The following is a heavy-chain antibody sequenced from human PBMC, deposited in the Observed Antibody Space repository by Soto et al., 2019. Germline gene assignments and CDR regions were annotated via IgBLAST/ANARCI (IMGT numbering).Heavy chain of an antibody. D-gene: IGHD5-12*01. CDR3: ARDGDGYNY. Sequence: QVQLQESGPGLVKPSETLSLTCTVSGGSVSSGSYYWSWIRQPPGKGLEWIGYIYSSGSTSYNPSLKSRVTISGDTSKNQFSLKLSSVTAADTAVYYCARDGDGYNYWGQGTLVTVSS. J-gene: IGHJ4*02. CDR1: GGSVSSGSYY. CDR2: IYSSGST. V-gene: IGHV4-61*01.